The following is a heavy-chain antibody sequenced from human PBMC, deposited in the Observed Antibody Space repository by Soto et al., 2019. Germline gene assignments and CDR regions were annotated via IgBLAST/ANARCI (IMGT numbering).Heavy chain of an antibody. D-gene: IGHD3-16*01. V-gene: IGHV1-46*01. CDR2: INPNGGAT. CDR3: ARVPYISFFLLCHADP. Sequence: QTPGHGLGWMGIINPNGGATRYAQKFQGRVTMTRDTSTSTVYMDVSSLRSEDTALYYCARVPYISFFLLCHADP. J-gene: IGHJ5*02.